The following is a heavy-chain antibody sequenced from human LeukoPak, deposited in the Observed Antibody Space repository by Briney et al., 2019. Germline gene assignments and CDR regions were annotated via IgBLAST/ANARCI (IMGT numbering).Heavy chain of an antibody. CDR1: GGSMSSSSDD. D-gene: IGHD3-22*01. Sequence: PSETLSLTCTVSGGSMSSSSDDWGWLREPPGKGLEWIGRIDYSGSTYYNPSLKRQFTITVDTSKHQFSLKLSSVTAADTAVYYCSRHHHQRGYYDSSGYYYHRGRGNWFDPWGQGTLVTVSS. V-gene: IGHV4-39*01. CDR3: SRHHHQRGYYDSSGYYYHRGRGNWFDP. J-gene: IGHJ5*02. CDR2: IDYSGST.